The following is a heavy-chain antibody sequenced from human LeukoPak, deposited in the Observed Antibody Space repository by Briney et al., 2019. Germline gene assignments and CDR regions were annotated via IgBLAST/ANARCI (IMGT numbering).Heavy chain of an antibody. J-gene: IGHJ4*02. CDR2: IFYSGNT. Sequence: SETLSLTCTVSGGSISSYYWSWIRQPPGKGLEWIGYIFYSGNTNYNPSLKSRVTISVDTSKNQFSLKLSSVTAADTAVYFCARWIRDGYNYGDYWGQGTLVTVSS. D-gene: IGHD5-24*01. CDR3: ARWIRDGYNYGDY. CDR1: GGSISSYY. V-gene: IGHV4-59*01.